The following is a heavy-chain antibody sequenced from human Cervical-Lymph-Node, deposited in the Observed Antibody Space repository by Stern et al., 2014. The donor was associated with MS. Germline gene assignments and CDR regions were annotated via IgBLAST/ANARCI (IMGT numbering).Heavy chain of an antibody. CDR2: VYHSGTT. CDR3: ARREVFFYYGLDV. Sequence: QDQLVQSGPGLVKPSGTLSLTCSVSGGSIITSNWWIWVRQPRGKGLEGIGEVYHSGTTNYNPSLKSRVTMSVDRSKNQFSLQLTSVTAADTAVYYCARREVFFYYGLDVWGQGTAVSVSS. CDR1: GGSIITSNW. D-gene: IGHD1-26*01. V-gene: IGHV4-4*02. J-gene: IGHJ6*02.